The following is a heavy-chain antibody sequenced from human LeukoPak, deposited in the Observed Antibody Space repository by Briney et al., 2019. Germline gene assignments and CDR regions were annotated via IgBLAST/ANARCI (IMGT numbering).Heavy chain of an antibody. CDR2: INHSGST. V-gene: IGHV4-34*01. J-gene: IGHJ4*02. CDR3: ARGRKQQLVRRIFDY. CDR1: GGSISSYY. D-gene: IGHD6-13*01. Sequence: SETLSLTCTVSGGSISSYYWSWIRQPPGKGLEWIGEINHSGSTNYNPSLKSRVTISVDTSKNQFSLKLSSVTAADTAVYYCARGRKQQLVRRIFDYWGQGTLVTVSS.